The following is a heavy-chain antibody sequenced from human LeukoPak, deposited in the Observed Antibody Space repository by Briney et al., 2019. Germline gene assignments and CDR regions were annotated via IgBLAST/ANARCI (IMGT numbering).Heavy chain of an antibody. D-gene: IGHD2-2*02. Sequence: GGSLRLSCAASGFTFSSYNMNWVRQAPGKGLEWVSSTTSSSSYIYYADSVKGRFTISRDNAKNSLYLQMNSLRAEDTAVYYCARSTAVPHFQDWGQGTLVTVSS. CDR2: TTSSSSYI. V-gene: IGHV3-21*01. CDR3: ARSTAVPHFQD. CDR1: GFTFSSYN. J-gene: IGHJ1*01.